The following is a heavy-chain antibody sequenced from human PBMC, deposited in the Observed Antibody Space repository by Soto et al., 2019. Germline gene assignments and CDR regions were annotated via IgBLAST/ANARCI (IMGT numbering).Heavy chain of an antibody. CDR2: IDPSDSYT. CDR1: GYRFTRYW. D-gene: IGHD5-18*01. V-gene: IGHV5-10-1*01. CDR3: ARIVDTAMEPDY. J-gene: IGHJ4*02. Sequence: GESLKISCKGSGYRFTRYWISWVRQMPGKGLEWMGRIDPSDSYTNYSPSFQGHVTISADKSISTAYLQWSSLKASDTAMYYCARIVDTAMEPDYWGQGTLVTVSS.